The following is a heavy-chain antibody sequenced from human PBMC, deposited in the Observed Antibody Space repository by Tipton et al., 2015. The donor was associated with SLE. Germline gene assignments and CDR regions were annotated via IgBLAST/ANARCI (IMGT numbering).Heavy chain of an antibody. CDR1: GFTFSSYE. Sequence: SLRLSCAASGFTFSSYEMNWVRQAPGKGLEWVSYISSSGSTIYYADSVKGRFTISRDNAKNSLYLQMNSLRAEDTAVYYCARGVVQGVIPYYYYYYGMDVWGQGTTVTVSS. J-gene: IGHJ6*02. D-gene: IGHD3-10*01. CDR3: ARGVVQGVIPYYYYYYGMDV. V-gene: IGHV3-48*03. CDR2: ISSSGSTI.